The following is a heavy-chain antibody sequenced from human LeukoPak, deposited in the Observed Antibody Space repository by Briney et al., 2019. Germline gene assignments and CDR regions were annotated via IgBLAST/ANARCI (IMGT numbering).Heavy chain of an antibody. CDR2: IYSGGTT. CDR3: ARDPSAVAANTYG. Sequence: GGSLRLSCAASGFTVSNNYMNWVRQAPGKGPEWVSLIYSGGTTYYADSVKGRFTISRDHSKNTLYLQMNSLRAEDTAVYYCARDPSAVAANTYGWGQGTLVTVSS. CDR1: GFTVSNNY. D-gene: IGHD6-25*01. V-gene: IGHV3-66*01. J-gene: IGHJ4*02.